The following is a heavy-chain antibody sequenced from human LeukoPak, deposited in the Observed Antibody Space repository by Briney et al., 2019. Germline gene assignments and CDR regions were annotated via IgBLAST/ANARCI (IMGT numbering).Heavy chain of an antibody. CDR1: GFTFSSYA. CDR2: ISGSGVST. Sequence: GGSLRLSCAASGFTFSSYAMSWVRQAPGKGLEWVSAISGSGVSTYYADSVKGRVTISRDNSKNTLYLQMNSLRAEDTAVYYCAKPPEGRSGFYGADYWGQGTLVTVSS. D-gene: IGHD3-3*01. J-gene: IGHJ4*02. CDR3: AKPPEGRSGFYGADY. V-gene: IGHV3-23*01.